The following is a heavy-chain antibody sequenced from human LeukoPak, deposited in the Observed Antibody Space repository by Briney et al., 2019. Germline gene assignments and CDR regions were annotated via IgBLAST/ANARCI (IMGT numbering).Heavy chain of an antibody. CDR2: IYYSGST. CDR3: ARQGREYSPDY. V-gene: IGHV4-39*01. CDR1: GGSISSSSYS. J-gene: IGHJ4*02. Sequence: SETLSLTCTVSGGSISSSSYSWGWIRQPPGKGLEWIGSIYYSGSTYYNPSLKSRVTISVDTSKNQFSLKLSSVTAADTAVYYCARQGREYSPDYWGQGTLVTVSS. D-gene: IGHD5-18*01.